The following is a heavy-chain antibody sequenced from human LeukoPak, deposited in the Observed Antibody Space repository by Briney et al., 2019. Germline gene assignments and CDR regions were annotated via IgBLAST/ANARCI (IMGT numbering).Heavy chain of an antibody. Sequence: ASVKVSCKVSGYTLTELSMHWVRQAPGKGLEWMGGFDPEDGETIYAQKFQGRVTMTEDTSTDTAYMELSSLRSEDTAAYYCATAYYYDSSGYYYLAYWGQGTLVTVSS. CDR2: FDPEDGET. J-gene: IGHJ4*02. CDR1: GYTLTELS. CDR3: ATAYYYDSSGYYYLAY. V-gene: IGHV1-24*01. D-gene: IGHD3-22*01.